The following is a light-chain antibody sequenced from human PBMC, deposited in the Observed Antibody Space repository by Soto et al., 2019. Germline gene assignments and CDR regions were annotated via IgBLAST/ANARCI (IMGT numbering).Light chain of an antibody. CDR2: DAS. CDR1: QSVGSS. CDR3: QQRSNWPPV. Sequence: EVVLTQSPATLCLSPGERATLSCRASQSVGSSLAWFQQKPGQAPRLLIYDASNRATGIPARFSGSGSGTDFTLTISSLEPEDFAVYYCQQRSNWPPVFGGGTKVDIK. J-gene: IGKJ4*01. V-gene: IGKV3-11*01.